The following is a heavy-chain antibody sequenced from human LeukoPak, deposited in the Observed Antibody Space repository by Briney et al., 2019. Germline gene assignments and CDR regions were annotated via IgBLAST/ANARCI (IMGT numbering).Heavy chain of an antibody. D-gene: IGHD3-22*01. V-gene: IGHV3-74*01. CDR3: PILTHYNSRSFAFDI. CDR1: GFIFSRYW. CDR2: INPDGTST. J-gene: IGHJ3*02. Sequence: GGSLRLSCAASGFIFSRYWMYWVRQAPGKGLVWVSHINPDGTSTNYGDFVKGRFTISRDNAKNTLYLQMNILRPENTLLYFFPILTHYNSRSFAFDIWGPGQWSPSLQ.